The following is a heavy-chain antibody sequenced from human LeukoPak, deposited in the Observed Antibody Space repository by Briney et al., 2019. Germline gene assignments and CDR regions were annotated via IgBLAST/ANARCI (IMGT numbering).Heavy chain of an antibody. D-gene: IGHD3-10*01. Sequence: ASVKVSCKASGGTFSSYAISWVRQVPGQGLEWMGGIIPIFGTANYAQKFQGRVTITADESTSTAYMELSSLRSEDTAVYYCAREVYGSGNHRFYFDYWGQGTLVTVSS. CDR3: AREVYGSGNHRFYFDY. CDR2: IIPIFGTA. J-gene: IGHJ4*02. V-gene: IGHV1-69*13. CDR1: GGTFSSYA.